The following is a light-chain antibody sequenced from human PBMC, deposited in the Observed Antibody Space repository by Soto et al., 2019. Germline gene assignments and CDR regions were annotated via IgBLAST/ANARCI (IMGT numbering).Light chain of an antibody. CDR1: QTVLYSSSNKNY. J-gene: IGKJ2*01. CDR3: QQHCRSPQGYA. V-gene: IGKV4-1*01. CDR2: WAS. Sequence: DIVMTQSPDSLAVSLVERATINCKSSQTVLYSSSNKNYLTLYQQKPGQPPKLLIYWASTRESGVPDRFSGSGSGTDLTLTISSLQAEDVAVYYCQQHCRSPQGYAFGQGTKVEIK.